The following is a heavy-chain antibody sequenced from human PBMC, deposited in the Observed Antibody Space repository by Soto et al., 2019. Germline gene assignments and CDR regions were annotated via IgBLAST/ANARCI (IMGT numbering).Heavy chain of an antibody. CDR1: GFTFSNSA. Sequence: GASVKVSCKASGFTFSNSAVQWVRQARGQRLEWIGWIIPIFGTANYAQKFQGRVTITADESTSTAYMELSSLRSEDTAVYYCARGSLRRGYSGSTGDYWGQGSLVPVSS. V-gene: IGHV1-69*13. D-gene: IGHD5-12*01. J-gene: IGHJ4*02. CDR3: ARGSLRRGYSGSTGDY. CDR2: IIPIFGTA.